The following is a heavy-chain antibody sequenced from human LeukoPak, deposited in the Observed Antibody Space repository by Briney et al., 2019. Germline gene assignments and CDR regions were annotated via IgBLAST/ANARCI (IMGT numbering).Heavy chain of an antibody. V-gene: IGHV1-46*01. Sequence: GASVKVSCKASGYTFTSYYMHWVRQAPGQGLEWMGIINPSGGSTNYAQKLQGRVTMTTDTSTSTAYMELRSLRSDDTAVYYCARVLAGPSSGWYGSLWLDYWGQGTLVTVSS. J-gene: IGHJ4*02. CDR2: INPSGGST. CDR1: GYTFTSYY. CDR3: ARVLAGPSSGWYGSLWLDY. D-gene: IGHD6-19*01.